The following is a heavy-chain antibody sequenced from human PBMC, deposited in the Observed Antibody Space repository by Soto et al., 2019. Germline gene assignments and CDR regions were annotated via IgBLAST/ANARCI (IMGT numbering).Heavy chain of an antibody. J-gene: IGHJ6*02. D-gene: IGHD3-9*01. V-gene: IGHV1-69*13. CDR1: GGTLSRYG. CDR2: IIPIFGTA. CDR3: ARGTYYDILTGPYGMDV. Sequence: VKVSCKASGGTLSRYGIRWGRQAPGQRLEWMGGIIPIFGTANYAQKFQGRVTITADESTSKAYMELSRLRSEHTAVYYCARGTYYDILTGPYGMDVWGQGTTVTVSS.